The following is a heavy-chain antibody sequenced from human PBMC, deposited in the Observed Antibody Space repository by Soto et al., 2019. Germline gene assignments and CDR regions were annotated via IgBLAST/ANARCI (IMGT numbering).Heavy chain of an antibody. CDR1: GYTFTSYG. J-gene: IGHJ4*02. Sequence: ASVKVSCKASGYTFTSYGISWVRQAPGQGLEWMGWISAYNGNTNYAQKLQGRVTMTTVTSTSTACMELRSLRSDDTAVYYCARDVRVVVPAANDYWGQGTLVTVSS. CDR3: ARDVRVVVPAANDY. V-gene: IGHV1-18*01. CDR2: ISAYNGNT. D-gene: IGHD2-2*01.